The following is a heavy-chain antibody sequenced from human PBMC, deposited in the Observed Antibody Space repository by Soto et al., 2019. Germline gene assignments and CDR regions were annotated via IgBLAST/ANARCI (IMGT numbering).Heavy chain of an antibody. D-gene: IGHD3-16*01. V-gene: IGHV2-5*02. CDR3: AHSSYAYGQPGDF. CDR1: GFSLTPRRVG. J-gene: IGHJ4*02. CDR2: IYSDEDK. Sequence: QITLKESGPTLVKPTQTLTLTCTFSGFSLTPRRVGVGWIRQPPGKALEWLALIYSDEDKRYRPSLKSRLTITKDTSKNQVVLTMTNMDPVDTATYYCAHSSYAYGQPGDFWGQGTPVTVSS.